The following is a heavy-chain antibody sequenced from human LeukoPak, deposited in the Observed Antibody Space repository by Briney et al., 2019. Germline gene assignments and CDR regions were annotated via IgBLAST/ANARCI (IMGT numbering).Heavy chain of an antibody. J-gene: IGHJ4*02. Sequence: GGSLTLSCAPSGSTFSIYGMQWVREAPGEGRGWVSFIRYDLSKKYSTDSVKGRLTISRDNSKNELSLRMNSLTAEDTAVYYCAKDRSYHYFDYWGQGTLVTVSS. CDR3: AKDRSYHYFDY. CDR2: IRYDLSKK. D-gene: IGHD5-18*01. V-gene: IGHV3-30*02. CDR1: GSTFSIYG.